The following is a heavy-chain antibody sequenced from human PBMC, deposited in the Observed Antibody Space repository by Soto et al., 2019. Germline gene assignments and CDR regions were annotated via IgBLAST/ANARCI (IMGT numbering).Heavy chain of an antibody. CDR1: GFTFSSYA. Sequence: PGGSLRLSCAASGFTFSSYAMSWVRQAPGKGLGWVSAISGSGGSTYYADSVKGRFTISRDNSKNTLYLQMNSLRAEDTAVYYCAKGIRIVAGPRGLLDVWGKGTTVTVSS. J-gene: IGHJ6*04. V-gene: IGHV3-23*01. D-gene: IGHD2-15*01. CDR2: ISGSGGST. CDR3: AKGIRIVAGPRGLLDV.